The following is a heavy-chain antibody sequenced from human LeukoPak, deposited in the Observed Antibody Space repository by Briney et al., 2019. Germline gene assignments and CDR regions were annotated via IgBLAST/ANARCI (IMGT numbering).Heavy chain of an antibody. CDR1: GGSFSTSSYY. CDR3: ARVGTITSFGY. V-gene: IGHV4-39*07. D-gene: IGHD3-3*01. J-gene: IGHJ4*02. CDR2: IYYSGST. Sequence: SETLSLTCTVSGGSFSTSSYYWGWLRQPPGKGLEWIGSIYYSGSTYYNPSLKSRVTMSIDTSKNQFSLKLSSVTAADTAVYYCARVGTITSFGYWGQGTLVTVSS.